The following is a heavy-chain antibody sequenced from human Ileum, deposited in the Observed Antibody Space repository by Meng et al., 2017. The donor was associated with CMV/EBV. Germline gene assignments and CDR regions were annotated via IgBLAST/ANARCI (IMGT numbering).Heavy chain of an antibody. CDR3: ARVIYDSGNYYSDC. J-gene: IGHJ4*02. CDR2: SRDKANSYTT. V-gene: IGHV3-72*01. Sequence: CSLSDHYMDWVRQAPGKGMEWVGRSRDKANSYTTEYAASVKGRFTISRDESKNSLYLQMNSLKTEDTAEYYCARVIYDSGNYYSDCWGQGTLVTVSS. CDR1: CSLSDHY. D-gene: IGHD3-22*01.